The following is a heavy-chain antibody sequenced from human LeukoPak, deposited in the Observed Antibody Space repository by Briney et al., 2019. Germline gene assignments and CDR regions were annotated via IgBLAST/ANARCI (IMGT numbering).Heavy chain of an antibody. CDR1: GYSFTAYY. Sequence: GASVKVSCKASGYSFTAYYIHWVRQAPGKGLEWVGWINSNTGGTKYAQKFQDRVTVTRDKSISTVQMELSSLRSDDTAVYFCARDVLGYNSSSSDWGQGTLVSVSS. CDR2: INSNTGGT. V-gene: IGHV1-2*02. J-gene: IGHJ4*02. CDR3: ARDVLGYNSSSSD. D-gene: IGHD5-24*01.